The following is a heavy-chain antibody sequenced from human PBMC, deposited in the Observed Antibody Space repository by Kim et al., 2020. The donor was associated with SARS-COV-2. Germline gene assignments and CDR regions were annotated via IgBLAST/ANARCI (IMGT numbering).Heavy chain of an antibody. CDR3: ARRGGWYGNYYYYYMDV. J-gene: IGHJ6*03. CDR2: INHSGST. CDR1: GGSFSGYY. D-gene: IGHD6-19*01. Sequence: SETLSLTCAVYGGSFSGYYWSWIRQPPGKGLEWIGEINHSGSTNYNPSLKSRVTISVDTSKNQFSLKLSSVTAADTAVYYCARRGGWYGNYYYYYMDVWGKGTTVTVSS. V-gene: IGHV4-34*01.